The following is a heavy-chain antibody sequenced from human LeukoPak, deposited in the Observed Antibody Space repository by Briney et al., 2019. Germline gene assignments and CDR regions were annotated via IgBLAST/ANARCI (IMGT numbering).Heavy chain of an antibody. J-gene: IGHJ4*02. CDR2: IIPILGIA. CDR3: ARSMVRGATYYFDY. D-gene: IGHD3-10*01. Sequence: ASVKVSCKASGGTFSSYAISWVRQAPGQGLEWMGRIIPILGIANYAQKFQGRVTITADKSTSTAYMELSSLRSEDTAVYYCARSMVRGATYYFDYWGQGTLVTVSS. V-gene: IGHV1-69*04. CDR1: GGTFSSYA.